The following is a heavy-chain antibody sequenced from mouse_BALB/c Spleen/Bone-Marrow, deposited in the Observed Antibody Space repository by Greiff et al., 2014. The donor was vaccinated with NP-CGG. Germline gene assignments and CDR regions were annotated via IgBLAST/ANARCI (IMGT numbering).Heavy chain of an antibody. D-gene: IGHD1-1*01. CDR3: ARQITTVDYAMDY. CDR1: GYTFTSYW. J-gene: IGHJ4*01. Sequence: VQLVESGAELAKPGASVKMSCKASGYTFTSYWMHWVKQRPGQGLEWIGYINPSTGYTEYNQKSKDKATLTADKSSSTAYMQLSSLTSEDSAVYYCARQITTVDYAMDYWGQGTSVTVSS. V-gene: IGHV1-7*01. CDR2: INPSTGYT.